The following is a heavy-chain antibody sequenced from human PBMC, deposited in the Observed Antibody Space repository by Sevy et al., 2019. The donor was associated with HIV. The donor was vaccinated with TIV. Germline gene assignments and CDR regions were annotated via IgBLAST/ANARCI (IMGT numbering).Heavy chain of an antibody. CDR1: GYRFTGYY. J-gene: IGHJ5*02. V-gene: IGHV1-2*02. CDR2: INPHSGGT. D-gene: IGHD6-13*01. CDR3: ARDAAIAAQGELDP. Sequence: ASVKVSCKASGYRFTGYYMHWVRQAPGQGLEWMGWINPHSGGTNSAQKFQGRGTMTRDTSISTAYMELSRLRFDDTAVYYCARDAAIAAQGELDPWGQGTLVTVSS.